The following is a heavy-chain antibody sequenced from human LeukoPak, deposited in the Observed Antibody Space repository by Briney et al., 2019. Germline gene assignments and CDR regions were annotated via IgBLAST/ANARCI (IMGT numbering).Heavy chain of an antibody. Sequence: SETLSLTCAVYGGSFSGYYWSWIRQPPGKGLEWIGEINHSGSTNYNPSLKSRVTISVGTAKNQFSLKLSSVTAADTAVYYCARSGYSYGLDYWGQGTLVTVSS. J-gene: IGHJ4*02. V-gene: IGHV4-34*01. CDR2: INHSGST. CDR3: ARSGYSYGLDY. CDR1: GGSFSGYY. D-gene: IGHD5-18*01.